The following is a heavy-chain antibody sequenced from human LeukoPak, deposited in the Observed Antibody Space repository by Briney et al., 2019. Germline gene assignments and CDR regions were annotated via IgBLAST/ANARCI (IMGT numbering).Heavy chain of an antibody. Sequence: SSVKVSCKASGGTFSSYAISWVRQAPGQGLEWMGGIIPIFGTANYAQKFQGRVTITTDESTSTAYMELSGLRSEDTAVYYCARDFCSSTSCYLDYWGQGTLVTVSS. V-gene: IGHV1-69*05. CDR3: ARDFCSSTSCYLDY. D-gene: IGHD2-2*01. CDR2: IIPIFGTA. J-gene: IGHJ4*02. CDR1: GGTFSSYA.